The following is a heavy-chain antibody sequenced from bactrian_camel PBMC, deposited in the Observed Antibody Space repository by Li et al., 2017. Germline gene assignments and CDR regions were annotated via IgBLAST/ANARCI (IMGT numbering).Heavy chain of an antibody. V-gene: IGHV3S13*01. J-gene: IGHJ4*01. CDR1: RFAFGSYS. CDR2: IESDGGNV. Sequence: VQLVESGGGLVQPGGSLRLSCAASRFAFGSYSMNWVRQAPGKGLEWVAKIESDGGNVVYADSVKNRFTISRDNSKSMAYLQMNSLKVEDTALYFCLCIRDSWAGWGQGTQVTVS. D-gene: IGHD6*01. CDR3: LCIRDSWAG.